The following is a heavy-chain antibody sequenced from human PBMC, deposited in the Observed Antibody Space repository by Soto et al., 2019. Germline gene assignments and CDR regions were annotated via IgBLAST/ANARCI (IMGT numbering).Heavy chain of an antibody. Sequence: ASVKVSCKASGYTFTSYGISWVRQAPGQGLEWMGWISAYNGNTNYAQKLQGRVTMTTDTSTSTAYMELRSLRSDDTAFYYCACIAVAGTSAFDIWGQGTMVTVS. CDR3: ACIAVAGTSAFDI. V-gene: IGHV1-18*01. J-gene: IGHJ3*02. D-gene: IGHD6-19*01. CDR2: ISAYNGNT. CDR1: GYTFTSYG.